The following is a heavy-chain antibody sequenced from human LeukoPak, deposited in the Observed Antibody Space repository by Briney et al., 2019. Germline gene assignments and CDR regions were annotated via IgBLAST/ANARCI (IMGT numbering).Heavy chain of an antibody. D-gene: IGHD6-13*01. CDR3: AAYSTSPNLDY. Sequence: SVKVSCKVSGDTFTNYAFSWVRQAPGQGLEWMGSIVPIFGTTDLPRKFQSRVTITADTSTTTAYMELTSLKSEDTALYYCAAYSTSPNLDYWGQATLVTVSS. CDR1: GDTFTNYA. J-gene: IGHJ4*02. CDR2: IVPIFGTT. V-gene: IGHV1-69*06.